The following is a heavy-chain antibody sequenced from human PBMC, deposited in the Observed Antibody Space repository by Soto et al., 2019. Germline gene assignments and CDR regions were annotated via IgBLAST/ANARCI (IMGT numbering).Heavy chain of an antibody. CDR2: INHSGST. CDR3: ARDKITGLFDY. Sequence: SETLTLTCAVYGGSFSGYYWTWIRQPPGTGLEWIGEINHSGSTNYNPSLKGRVTISVDTSKNQFSLKLTSVTAADTAVYYCARDKITGLFDYWGQGTLVTVSS. V-gene: IGHV4-34*01. D-gene: IGHD2-8*02. J-gene: IGHJ4*02. CDR1: GGSFSGYY.